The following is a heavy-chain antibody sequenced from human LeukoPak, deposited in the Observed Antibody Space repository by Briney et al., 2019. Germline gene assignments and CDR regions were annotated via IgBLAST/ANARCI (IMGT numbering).Heavy chain of an antibody. Sequence: GGSLRLSCAASGFTFISYAMSWVRQAPGKGLEWVSTISGSGGSTFYADSVKGRFTFSRDNSKNTLFLQMNSLRAEDTAIYYCAKIAAAGYYFYSMDVWGRGTTVTVS. V-gene: IGHV3-23*01. CDR3: AKIAAAGYYFYSMDV. J-gene: IGHJ6*03. D-gene: IGHD6-13*01. CDR1: GFTFISYA. CDR2: ISGSGGST.